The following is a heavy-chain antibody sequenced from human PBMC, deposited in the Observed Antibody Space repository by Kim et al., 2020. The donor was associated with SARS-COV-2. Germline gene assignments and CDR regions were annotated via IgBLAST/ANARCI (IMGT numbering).Heavy chain of an antibody. V-gene: IGHV3-30*02. D-gene: IGHD3-10*01. J-gene: IGHJ4*02. Sequence: YADSVKGRFTISRDNSKNTLYLQMNSLRAEDTAVYYCAKSITMVRGVIDYWGQGTLVTVSS. CDR3: AKSITMVRGVIDY.